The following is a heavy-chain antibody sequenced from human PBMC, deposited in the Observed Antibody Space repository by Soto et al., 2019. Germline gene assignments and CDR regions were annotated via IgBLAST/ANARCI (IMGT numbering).Heavy chain of an antibody. CDR3: AKALTTVVTPFGRPFDY. Sequence: GSLRLSCAASGFTFSNYAMSWVRQAPGKGLEWVSGISTSDGSTDYADSVKGRFTVSRDDSRNTLYLQMNSLTVEDTAVYYCAKALTTVVTPFGRPFDYWGQGTLVTVSS. J-gene: IGHJ4*02. CDR2: ISTSDGST. V-gene: IGHV3-23*01. D-gene: IGHD4-17*01. CDR1: GFTFSNYA.